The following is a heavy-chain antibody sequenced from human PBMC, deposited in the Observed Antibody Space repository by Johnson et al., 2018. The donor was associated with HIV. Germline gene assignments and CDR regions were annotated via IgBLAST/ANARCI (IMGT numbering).Heavy chain of an antibody. Sequence: VQLVESGGGLIKPGGSLRLSCAASGFTFSNAWMSWVRQGPGQGLEWVGRIKSKTEGGTTDYAAPVKGSFTISRDDSKNTLVLQMNSLKIEDKATYYCTTAGSSGSAHVCDSWGQGTRVTVSS. CDR3: TTAGSSGSAHVCDS. CDR1: GFTFSNAW. V-gene: IGHV3-15*01. D-gene: IGHD3-22*01. CDR2: IKSKTEGGTT. J-gene: IGHJ3*02.